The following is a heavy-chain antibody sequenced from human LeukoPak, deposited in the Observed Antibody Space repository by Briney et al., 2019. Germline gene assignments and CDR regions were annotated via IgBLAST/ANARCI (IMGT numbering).Heavy chain of an antibody. J-gene: IGHJ4*02. Sequence: GGSLRLSCAASGFIFSNYGMHWVRQAPGKGLEWVAFIRSGGSTKHYADSVKGRFTISRDNSKNTLFLQMNSLRVEDTGVFYCVKERGSTTWLGSYWGQGTLVTVSS. CDR2: IRSGGSTK. V-gene: IGHV3-30*02. CDR3: VKERGSTTWLGSY. D-gene: IGHD2-2*01. CDR1: GFIFSNYG.